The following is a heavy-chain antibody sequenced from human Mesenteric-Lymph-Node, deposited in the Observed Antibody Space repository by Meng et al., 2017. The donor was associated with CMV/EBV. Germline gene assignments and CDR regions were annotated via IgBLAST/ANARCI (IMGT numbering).Heavy chain of an antibody. D-gene: IGHD6-13*01. Sequence: SGYTFTGNYMHWVRQAPGQGLEWMGWINPNSGGTNYAQKFQGRVTMTRDTSISTVHMELSRLRSDDTAVYYCARGGSSSWQKPNWFDPWGQGTLVTVSS. J-gene: IGHJ5*02. CDR1: GYTFTGNY. CDR2: INPNSGGT. CDR3: ARGGSSSWQKPNWFDP. V-gene: IGHV1-2*02.